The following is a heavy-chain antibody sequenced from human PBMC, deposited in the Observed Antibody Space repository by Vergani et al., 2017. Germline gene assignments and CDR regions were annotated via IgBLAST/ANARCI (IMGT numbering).Heavy chain of an antibody. CDR1: GGTFSSYT. D-gene: IGHD2-2*01. CDR3: ARTLSTRVLGYGMDV. V-gene: IGHV1-69*02. Sequence: QVQLVQSGAEVKKPGSSVKVSCKASGGTFSSYTISWVRQAPGQGLEWMGRIIPILGIANYAQKFQGRVTITTDKATSTAYMELSSLRSEDTAVYYGARTLSTRVLGYGMDVWGQGTTVTVSS. J-gene: IGHJ6*02. CDR2: IIPILGIA.